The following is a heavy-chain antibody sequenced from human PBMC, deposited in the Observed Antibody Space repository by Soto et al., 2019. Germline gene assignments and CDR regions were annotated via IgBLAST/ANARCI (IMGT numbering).Heavy chain of an antibody. CDR1: GGTFSSYT. CDR3: ARAGWFGELPYYFDY. D-gene: IGHD3-10*01. CDR2: IIPILGIA. Sequence: QVQLVQSGAEVKKPGSSVKVSCKASGGTFSSYTISWVRQAPGQGLEWMGRIIPILGIANYAQKFQGRVTITADKSTSTAYMELSSLRSEDTVVYYCARAGWFGELPYYFDYWGQGTLVTVSS. V-gene: IGHV1-69*02. J-gene: IGHJ4*02.